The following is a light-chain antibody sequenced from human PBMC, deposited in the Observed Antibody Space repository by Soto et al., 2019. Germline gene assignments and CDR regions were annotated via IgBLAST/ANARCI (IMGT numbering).Light chain of an antibody. CDR1: QSVLYSSNNKNY. J-gene: IGKJ5*01. CDR3: QQYYSTPLT. Sequence: DIVMTQSPDSLAVSLGERATINCKSSQSVLYSSNNKNYLAWYQQKPGQPPKLLIYWASTRESGVPDRFSGSGSGTDFPLTISSLQAEDVAVYYCQQYYSTPLTFGQGTRLDIK. V-gene: IGKV4-1*01. CDR2: WAS.